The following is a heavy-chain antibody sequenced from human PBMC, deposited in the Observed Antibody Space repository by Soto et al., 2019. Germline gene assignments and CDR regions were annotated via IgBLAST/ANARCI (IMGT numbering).Heavy chain of an antibody. Sequence: PSETLSLTCTVSGGSISSYYWSWIRQPPGKGLEWIGYIYYSGNTNYNPSLKSRVTMSVDTSKNQFSLKLSSVTAADTAVYSCAGHPLPYYYMDVWGKGTTVTVSS. CDR3: AGHPLPYYYMDV. J-gene: IGHJ6*03. V-gene: IGHV4-59*08. CDR2: IYYSGNT. CDR1: GGSISSYY.